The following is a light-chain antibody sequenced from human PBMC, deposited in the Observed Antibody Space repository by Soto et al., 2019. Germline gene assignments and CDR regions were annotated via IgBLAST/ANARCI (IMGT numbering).Light chain of an antibody. Sequence: DIVMTQSPDSLAVSLGERATINCKSSQSVLYSPNNKNSLAWYQQKPGQPPKLFIYWASIRESGVPDRFSGSGSGTDFTRTNSSLQAEDVAVYYCQQCYRTPPTVGQGTKVEIK. CDR2: WAS. V-gene: IGKV4-1*01. J-gene: IGKJ1*01. CDR1: QSVLYSPNNKNS. CDR3: QQCYRTPPT.